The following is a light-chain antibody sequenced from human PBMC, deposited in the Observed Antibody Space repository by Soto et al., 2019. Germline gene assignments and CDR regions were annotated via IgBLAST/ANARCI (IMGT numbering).Light chain of an antibody. CDR1: QGINSY. V-gene: IGKV1-9*01. CDR2: TAS. J-gene: IGKJ4*01. Sequence: DGPLTQSPPLLSASVGHRVTVTCQARQGINSYLAWYQQKPGKAPKLLIYTASTLQSGVPSRFSGSGSGTEFTLTITSPQPDDFTAYYCPQLDTYPITVGEGTKVAIK. CDR3: PQLDTYPIT.